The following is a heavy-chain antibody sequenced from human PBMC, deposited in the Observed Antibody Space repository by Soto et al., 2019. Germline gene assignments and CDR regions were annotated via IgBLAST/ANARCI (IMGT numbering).Heavy chain of an antibody. CDR2: INPNSGGT. CDR3: ARGWGYCSGGSCYNWFDP. V-gene: IGHV1-2*02. D-gene: IGHD2-15*01. CDR1: GYTFTGYY. J-gene: IGHJ5*02. Sequence: ASVKVSCKASGYTFTGYYMHWVRQAPGQGLEWMGWINPNSGGTNYAQKFQGRVTMTRDTSISTAYMELSRLRSDDTAVYYCARGWGYCSGGSCYNWFDPWGQGTLVTVSS.